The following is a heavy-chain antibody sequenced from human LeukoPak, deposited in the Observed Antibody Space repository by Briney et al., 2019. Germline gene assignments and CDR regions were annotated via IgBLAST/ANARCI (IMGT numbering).Heavy chain of an antibody. CDR1: GFTFSSYW. J-gene: IGHJ6*03. D-gene: IGHD2-15*01. V-gene: IGHV3-7*01. CDR3: AKSHCSGGSCYYYYYYMDV. CDR2: IKQDGSEK. Sequence: PGGSLRLSCAASGFTFSSYWMSWVRQAPGKGLEWVANIKQDGSEKYYVDSVKGRFTISRDNAKNSLYLQMNSLRAEDTAVYYCAKSHCSGGSCYYYYYYMDVWGKGTTVTVSS.